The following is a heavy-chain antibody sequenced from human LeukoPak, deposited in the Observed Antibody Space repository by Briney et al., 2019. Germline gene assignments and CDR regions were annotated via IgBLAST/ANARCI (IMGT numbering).Heavy chain of an antibody. D-gene: IGHD4-11*01. CDR3: ARDRDYSNTERRFDY. Sequence: VASVKVSCKTSGYTFTDYYIHWVRRAPGQGLEWMGWINPNSGETNSAQKFQGRVTMTGDTSISTAYMELRRVTSDDTAVYYCARDRDYSNTERRFDYWGQGTLVTVSS. V-gene: IGHV1-2*02. CDR2: INPNSGET. CDR1: GYTFTDYY. J-gene: IGHJ4*02.